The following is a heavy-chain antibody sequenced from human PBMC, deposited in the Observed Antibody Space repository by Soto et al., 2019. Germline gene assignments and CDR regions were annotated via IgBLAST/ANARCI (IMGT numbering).Heavy chain of an antibody. CDR2: IKQDGSEE. CDR1: GFTYRSYL. Sequence: EGSLRNSCTASGFTYRSYLMSCVRQAAGKGLEWVANIKQDGSEEYYVDSVKGRFTTSRDNAKNPLDIQLNSLRAEDTAVYYCAICGLRFLEWLFRPYYGIDVAGQMTTVTVAS. CDR3: AICGLRFLEWLFRPYYGIDV. J-gene: IGHJ6*02. D-gene: IGHD3-3*01. V-gene: IGHV3-7*01.